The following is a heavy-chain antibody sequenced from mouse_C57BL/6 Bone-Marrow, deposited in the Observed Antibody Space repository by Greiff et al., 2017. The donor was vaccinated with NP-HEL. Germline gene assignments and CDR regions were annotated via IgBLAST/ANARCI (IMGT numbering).Heavy chain of an antibody. CDR3: ARSDYRYAMDY. CDR2: IYPGDGDT. V-gene: IGHV1-82*01. Sequence: VQLQQSGPELVKPGASVKISCKASGYAFSSSWMNWVKQRPGKGLEWIGRIYPGDGDTNYNGKFKGKATLTADKSSSTAYMQLSSLTSEDSAVYFCARSDYRYAMDYWGQGTSVTVSS. CDR1: GYAFSSSW. D-gene: IGHD5-5*01. J-gene: IGHJ4*01.